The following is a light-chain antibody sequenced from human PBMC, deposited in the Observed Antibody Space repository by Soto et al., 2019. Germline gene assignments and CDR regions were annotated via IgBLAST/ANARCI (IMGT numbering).Light chain of an antibody. CDR2: DVS. V-gene: IGLV2-14*01. Sequence: QSALTQPASMSGSPGQSITISCTGTSSEYVSWYQHYPGKAPKLMIYDVSKRPSGVSNRFSGSKSGNTASLTISGLQAEDEADYYCCSYTISSSTLYVFGTGTKLTVL. CDR1: SSEY. J-gene: IGLJ1*01. CDR3: CSYTISSSTLYV.